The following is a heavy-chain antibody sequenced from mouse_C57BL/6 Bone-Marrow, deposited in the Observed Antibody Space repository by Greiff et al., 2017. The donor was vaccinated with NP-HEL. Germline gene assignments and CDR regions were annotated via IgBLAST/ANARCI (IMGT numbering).Heavy chain of an antibody. V-gene: IGHV1-19*01. CDR2: INPYNGGT. CDR1: GYTFTDYY. J-gene: IGHJ3*01. CDR3: ARGQLRLPFAY. D-gene: IGHD3-2*02. Sequence: VQLQQSGPVLVKPGASVKMSCKASGYTFTDYYMNWVKQSHGKSLEWIGVINPYNGGTSYNQKFKGKATLTVDKSSSTAYMELNSLTSEDSAVYYCARGQLRLPFAYWGQGTLVTVSA.